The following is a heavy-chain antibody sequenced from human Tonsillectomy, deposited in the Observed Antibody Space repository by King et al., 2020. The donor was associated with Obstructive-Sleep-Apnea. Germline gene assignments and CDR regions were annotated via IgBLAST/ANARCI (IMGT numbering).Heavy chain of an antibody. CDR2: IRYDGSNK. J-gene: IGHJ6*02. CDR1: GFTFSSYG. Sequence: VQLVESGGGVVQPGGSLRLSCAASGFTFSSYGMHWVRQAPGKGLEWVAFIRYDGSNKYYADSVKGRFTISRDNSKNTLYLQMNSLRAEDTAVYYCAKDPRSSWYFSRGSGMDVWGQGTTVTVSS. V-gene: IGHV3-30*02. D-gene: IGHD6-13*01. CDR3: AKDPRSSWYFSRGSGMDV.